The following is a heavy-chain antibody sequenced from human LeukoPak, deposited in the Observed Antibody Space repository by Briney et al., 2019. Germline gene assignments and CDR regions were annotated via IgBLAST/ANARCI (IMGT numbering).Heavy chain of an antibody. CDR2: IYSDNT. J-gene: IGHJ5*02. D-gene: IGHD4-17*01. V-gene: IGHV3-53*01. CDR1: GFTVSSNS. CDR3: ASQRVTTSICWFDP. Sequence: GGSLRLSCTVSGFTVSSNSMSWVRQAPGKGLEWVSFIYSDNTHYSDSVKGRFTISRDNSKNTLYLQMNSLRAEDTAVYYCASQRVTTSICWFDPWGQGTLVTVSS.